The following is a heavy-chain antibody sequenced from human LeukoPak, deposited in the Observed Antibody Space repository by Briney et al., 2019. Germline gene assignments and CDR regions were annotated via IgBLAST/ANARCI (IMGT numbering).Heavy chain of an antibody. CDR3: ARERVRKRWLQSEDAFDI. Sequence: GGSLRLSCAASGFTFSSYAMHWVRQAPGKGLEWVAVISYDGSNKYYADSVKGRFTISRDNSKNTLYLQMNSLRAEDTAVYYCARERVRKRWLQSEDAFDIWVQGTMVTVSS. J-gene: IGHJ3*02. D-gene: IGHD5-24*01. CDR1: GFTFSSYA. V-gene: IGHV3-30*04. CDR2: ISYDGSNK.